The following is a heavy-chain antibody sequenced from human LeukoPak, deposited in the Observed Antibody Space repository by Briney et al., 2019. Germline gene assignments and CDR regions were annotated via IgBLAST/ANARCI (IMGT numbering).Heavy chain of an antibody. CDR2: INHSGST. CDR3: ASHTITGTGL. J-gene: IGHJ4*02. Sequence: SETLSLTCAVYGGSFSGYYWSWIRQPPGKGLEWIGEINHSGSTYYNPSLKSRVTISVDTSKNQFSLKLSSVTAADTAVYYCASHTITGTGLWGQGTPVTVSS. D-gene: IGHD1-7*01. CDR1: GGSFSGYY. V-gene: IGHV4-34*01.